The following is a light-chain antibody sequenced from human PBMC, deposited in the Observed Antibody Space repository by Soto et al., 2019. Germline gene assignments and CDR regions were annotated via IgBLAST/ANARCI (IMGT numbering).Light chain of an antibody. CDR3: CSYTSSRTYV. Sequence: QSVLTQPPSVSGAPGQRVTISCTGSSSNIGAGHDVHWYQHLPGTAPKLLIYGNGNRPSGVPDRFSGSKSGNTASLTISGLQAEDEADYYCCSYTSSRTYVFGTGTQLTVL. V-gene: IGLV1-40*01. CDR1: SSNIGAGHD. J-gene: IGLJ1*01. CDR2: GNG.